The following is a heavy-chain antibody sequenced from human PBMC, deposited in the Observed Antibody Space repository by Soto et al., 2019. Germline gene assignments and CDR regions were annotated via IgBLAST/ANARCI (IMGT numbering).Heavy chain of an antibody. CDR3: ATIKYYYDSSGSSWFDP. Sequence: SETLSLTCTVSGGSISSYYWSWIRQPPGKGLEWIGYIYYSGSTNYNPSLKSRVTISVDTSKNQFSLKLSSVTAADTAVYYCATIKYYYDSSGSSWFDPWGQGTLVTVSS. CDR1: GGSISSYY. CDR2: IYYSGST. J-gene: IGHJ5*02. D-gene: IGHD3-22*01. V-gene: IGHV4-59*01.